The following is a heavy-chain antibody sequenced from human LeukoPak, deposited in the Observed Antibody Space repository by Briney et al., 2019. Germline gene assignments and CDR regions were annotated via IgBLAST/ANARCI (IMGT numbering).Heavy chain of an antibody. CDR1: GGSISSYY. D-gene: IGHD3-10*01. Sequence: SETLSLTCTVSGGSISSYYWSWIRQPPGKGLEWIGYIYYSGSTNYNPSLKSRVTMSVDASKNQFSLKLSSVTAADTAVYYCARDKSRTYGSADAFDIWGQGTMVTVSS. J-gene: IGHJ3*02. CDR3: ARDKSRTYGSADAFDI. CDR2: IYYSGST. V-gene: IGHV4-59*12.